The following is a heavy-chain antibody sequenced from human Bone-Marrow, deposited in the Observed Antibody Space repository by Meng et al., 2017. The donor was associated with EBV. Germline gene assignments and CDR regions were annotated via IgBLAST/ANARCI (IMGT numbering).Heavy chain of an antibody. CDR1: GGSISSGGYS. J-gene: IGHJ3*02. CDR3: ARDQGYCSGGSCYHDAFDI. Sequence: LQRQESGSGLVMPSQTLSLTCAVSGGSISSGGYSWSWIRQPPGKGLEWIGYIYHSGSTYYNPSLKSRVTISVDRSKNQFSLKLSSVTAADTAVYYCARDQGYCSGGSCYHDAFDIWGQGTMVTVSS. D-gene: IGHD2-15*01. CDR2: IYHSGST. V-gene: IGHV4-30-2*01.